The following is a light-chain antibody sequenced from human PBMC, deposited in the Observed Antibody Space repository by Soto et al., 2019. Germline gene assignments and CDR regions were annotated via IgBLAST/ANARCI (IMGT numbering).Light chain of an antibody. J-gene: IGKJ3*01. CDR3: QQYGNSPAT. Sequence: EIVLTQSPGTLSLSPGERATLSCRASQSVSSSYLAWYQQKPGQAPRLLIFGASSRATGIPDRFSGSVSGTDFTLTISRLEPEDFAVYYCQQYGNSPATFGPGTKVDIK. CDR1: QSVSSSY. CDR2: GAS. V-gene: IGKV3-20*01.